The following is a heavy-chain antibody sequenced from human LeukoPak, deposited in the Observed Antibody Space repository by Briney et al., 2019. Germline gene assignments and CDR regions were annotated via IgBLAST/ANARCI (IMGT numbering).Heavy chain of an antibody. J-gene: IGHJ3*02. CDR3: ARANYYDTIGYSRGAFDI. CDR1: GGSLSSGFY. CDR2: IFHSGST. V-gene: IGHV4-38-2*02. D-gene: IGHD3-22*01. Sequence: PSETLSLTCTVSGGSLSSGFYWGWIRQPPGKGLEWIGSIFHSGSTYYNPFLKSRVTISVGTSKNHFSLKLSSVTAADTALYYCARANYYDTIGYSRGAFDIWGQGTMVTVSS.